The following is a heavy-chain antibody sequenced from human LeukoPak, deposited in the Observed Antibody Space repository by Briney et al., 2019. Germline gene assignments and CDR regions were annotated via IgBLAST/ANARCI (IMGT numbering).Heavy chain of an antibody. CDR1: GFSFSRYW. J-gene: IGHJ4*02. CDR2: IKQEGREH. D-gene: IGHD2-2*01. Sequence: GGSLRLSCATAGFSFSRYWMGWVRQAPGRGLEWVGNIKQEGREHYYVYSVKGRFTISRDNAKTSLYLQMSGMRAKDAAVYYCARDKAEGPSRLDNWGQGTLATVSS. CDR3: ARDKAEGPSRLDN. V-gene: IGHV3-7*01.